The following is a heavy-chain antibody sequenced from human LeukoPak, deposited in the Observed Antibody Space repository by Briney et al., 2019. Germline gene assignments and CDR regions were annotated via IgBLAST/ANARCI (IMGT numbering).Heavy chain of an antibody. CDR1: GYTFTSYA. D-gene: IGHD6-13*01. J-gene: IGHJ4*02. CDR3: ARALVERYSSSWIFDY. Sequence: ASVKVSCKASGYTFTSYAMNWVRQAPGQGLEWMGWINTNTGNPTYAQGFTGRFVFSLDTSVSTAYLQISSLKAEDTAVYYCARALVERYSSSWIFDYWGQGTLVTVSS. CDR2: INTNTGNP. V-gene: IGHV7-4-1*02.